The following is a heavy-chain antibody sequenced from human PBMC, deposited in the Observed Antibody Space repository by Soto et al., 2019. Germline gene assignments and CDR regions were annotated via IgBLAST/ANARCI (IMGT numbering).Heavy chain of an antibody. V-gene: IGHV3-23*01. Sequence: DVNLLQSGGGSAQPGGSLRLSCATSGFTFSTYAMTWVRQVPGRGLQWVSTILPDETGFYTVSVKGRFTISRDNYRGIVYLQMNDLWVEDAAIYYCAKDRLPTSGQRFYFDSGGQGSLVTVSS. CDR1: GFTFSTYA. CDR3: AKDRLPTSGQRFYFDS. D-gene: IGHD2-15*01. J-gene: IGHJ4*02. CDR2: ILPDETG.